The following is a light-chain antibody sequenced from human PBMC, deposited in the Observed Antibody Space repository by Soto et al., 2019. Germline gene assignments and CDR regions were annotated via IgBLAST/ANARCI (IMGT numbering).Light chain of an antibody. V-gene: IGKV3-15*01. CDR3: QQYNNWPQT. J-gene: IGKJ1*01. Sequence: EIGVSQAPSALSVSPGERATLSCRASQTINNNVAWYQLKDGQVPRLLIYGASTRAADVPARFSGGGSGTEFTLTISSLQSEDFAEYHCQQYNNWPQTFGQGTKVDIK. CDR1: QTINNN. CDR2: GAS.